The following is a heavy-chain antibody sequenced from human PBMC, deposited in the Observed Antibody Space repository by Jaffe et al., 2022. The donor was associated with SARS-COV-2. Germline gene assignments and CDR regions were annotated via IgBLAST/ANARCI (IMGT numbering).Heavy chain of an antibody. CDR3: TDPDWS. D-gene: IGHD3-9*01. CDR1: GFPFTNSW. CDR2: INQDGSDK. V-gene: IGHV3-7*01. Sequence: EMQVVESGGTLVQPGGSLRLSCTASGFPFTNSWMTWVRQAPGKGLEWVATINQDGSDKYFVDSVKGRFTISRDNAKNSLFLQMNGLRAEDTAVYYCTDPDWSWGQGTLVTVSS. J-gene: IGHJ5*02.